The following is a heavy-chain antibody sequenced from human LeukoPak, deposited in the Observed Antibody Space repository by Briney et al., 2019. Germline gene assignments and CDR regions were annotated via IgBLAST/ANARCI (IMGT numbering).Heavy chain of an antibody. J-gene: IGHJ4*02. V-gene: IGHV4-4*07. Sequence: SETLSLTCTVSGASISSYYWSWIRQTAGKGLEWIGRIYTSGSTNYNPSLKSRVPMSVDTSKTQFSLKLSSVTAADTAVYYCAREREDIKLMLYAYYFDYWGQGTLVTVPS. CDR1: GASISSYY. CDR2: IYTSGST. CDR3: AREREDIKLMLYAYYFDY. D-gene: IGHD2-8*01.